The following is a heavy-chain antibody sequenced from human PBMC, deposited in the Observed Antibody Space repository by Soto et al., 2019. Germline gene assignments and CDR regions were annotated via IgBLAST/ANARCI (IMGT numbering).Heavy chain of an antibody. J-gene: IGHJ4*02. CDR2: IYHIGNX. V-gene: IGHV4-4*02. D-gene: IGHD6-19*01. CDR1: GGSISGSSW. CDR3: ARDPGRAVALD. Sequence: PSETLSLTCAVSGGSISGSSWWSWIRQSPGKGLEWIGEIYHIGNXXXNPSLKSXXSISVDTSKNXFSLEXYSVTASDTPIYYCARDPGRAVALDWGEGTLVTVSS.